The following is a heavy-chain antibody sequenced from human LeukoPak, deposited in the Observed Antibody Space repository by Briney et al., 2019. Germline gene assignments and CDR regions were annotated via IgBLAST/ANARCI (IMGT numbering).Heavy chain of an antibody. CDR1: GLTFSSYE. CDR2: ISSSDSTI. Sequence: GGSLSLSCAASGLTFSSYEMHWVRQAPGKGLEWVSYISSSDSTIYYADSVKGRFTISRDNAKNSLYLQMNSLRAEDTAVYYCARDQELLWFGEYYYYMDVWGKGTTVTISS. D-gene: IGHD3-10*01. J-gene: IGHJ6*03. CDR3: ARDQELLWFGEYYYYMDV. V-gene: IGHV3-48*03.